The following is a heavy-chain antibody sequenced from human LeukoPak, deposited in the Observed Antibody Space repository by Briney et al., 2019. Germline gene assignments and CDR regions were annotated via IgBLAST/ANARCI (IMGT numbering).Heavy chain of an antibody. CDR2: INHSGST. Sequence: SETLSLTCAVYGGSFSDYYWSWIRQPPGKGLEWIGEINHSGSTNYNPSLKSRVTISVDTSKNQFSLKLSSVTAADTAVYYCAKGGKWDVTPFDYWGQGTLVTVSS. CDR3: AKGGKWDVTPFDY. D-gene: IGHD1-26*01. V-gene: IGHV4-34*01. CDR1: GGSFSDYY. J-gene: IGHJ4*02.